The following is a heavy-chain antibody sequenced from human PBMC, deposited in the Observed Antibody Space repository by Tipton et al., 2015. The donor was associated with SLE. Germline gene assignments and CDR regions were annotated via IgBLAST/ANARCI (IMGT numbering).Heavy chain of an antibody. Sequence: TLSLTCTVSGGSISSSCYYWGWIRQPPGKGLEWIGSIYYSGSTYYNPTLKSRVTISVDTSKNQFSLKLSSVTAADTAVYYCARDGGDFEYWGQGTLVTVSS. CDR1: GGSISSSCYY. CDR3: ARDGGDFEY. CDR2: IYYSGST. V-gene: IGHV4-39*07. D-gene: IGHD3-16*01. J-gene: IGHJ4*02.